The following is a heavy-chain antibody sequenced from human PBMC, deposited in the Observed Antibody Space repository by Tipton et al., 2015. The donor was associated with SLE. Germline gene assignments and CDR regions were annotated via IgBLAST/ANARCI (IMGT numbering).Heavy chain of an antibody. J-gene: IGHJ4*02. CDR2: ISYDGSNK. Sequence: RSLRLSCAASGFTFSSYGMHWVRQAPGKGLEWGAVISYDGSNKYYADSVKGRFTISRDNSKNTLYLQMNSLRAEDTAVYYCAKGITIFGPGDYWGQGTLVTVSS. V-gene: IGHV3-30*18. D-gene: IGHD3-3*01. CDR1: GFTFSSYG. CDR3: AKGITIFGPGDY.